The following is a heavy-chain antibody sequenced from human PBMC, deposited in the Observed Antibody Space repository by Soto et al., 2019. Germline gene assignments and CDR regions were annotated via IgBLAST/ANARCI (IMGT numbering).Heavy chain of an antibody. D-gene: IGHD1-1*01. CDR3: ARNKGGYIDDYYGMDV. Sequence: GGSLRLSCAASGFTFSSYGMHWVRQAPGKGLEWVAVIWYDGSNKYYADSVKGRFTISRDNSKNTLYLQMNSLRAEDTAVEYCARNKGGYIDDYYGMDVWGQGTTVTVSS. J-gene: IGHJ6*02. V-gene: IGHV3-33*01. CDR2: IWYDGSNK. CDR1: GFTFSSYG.